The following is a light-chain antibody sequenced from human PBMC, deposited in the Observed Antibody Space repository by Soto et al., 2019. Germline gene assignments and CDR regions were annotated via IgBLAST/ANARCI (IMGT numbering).Light chain of an antibody. CDR3: QQYGTSPRT. CDR1: QSLNSAY. CDR2: AAS. Sequence: EIVLTQSPDTLSLSPGERATLSCRASQSLNSAYLVWYQQKPGQPPRLLMFAASRRATGTPDRFSGSGSGTDFTLPISRLEAEDFAVYYCQQYGTSPRTFGQGTKVEIK. J-gene: IGKJ1*01. V-gene: IGKV3-20*01.